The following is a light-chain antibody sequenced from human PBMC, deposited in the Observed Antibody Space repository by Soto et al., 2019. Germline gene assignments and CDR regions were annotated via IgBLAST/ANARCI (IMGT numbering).Light chain of an antibody. V-gene: IGLV2-14*02. J-gene: IGLJ1*01. CDR2: EVN. CDR3: SSYTSSDTLVV. CDR1: SSDFGNYNL. Sequence: QSALTQPASVSGSPGQSITISCTGTSSDFGNYNLVSWYQQHPGKVPKLILFEVNKRPSGVSGRFSGSKSGNTASLTISGLQADDEADYYCSSYTSSDTLVVFGTGTKLTVL.